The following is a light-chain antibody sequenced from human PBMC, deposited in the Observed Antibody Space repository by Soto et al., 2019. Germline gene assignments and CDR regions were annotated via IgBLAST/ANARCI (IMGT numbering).Light chain of an antibody. Sequence: EIVLPQSTGTLSLSPGERATLSCRASQSVSSSYLAWYQQKPGQAPRLLIYGASSRATGIPDRFSGSGSGTDFTLTISRLEPEDFAVYYCQQYGSSLTLTFGGGTKV. J-gene: IGKJ4*01. CDR2: GAS. V-gene: IGKV3-20*01. CDR3: QQYGSSLTLT. CDR1: QSVSSSY.